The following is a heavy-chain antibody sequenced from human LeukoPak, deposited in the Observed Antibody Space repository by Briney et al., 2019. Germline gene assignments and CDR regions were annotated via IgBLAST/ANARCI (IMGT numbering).Heavy chain of an antibody. Sequence: GGSLRLSCAASGFTFSSYAMSWIRQAPGKGLESISYISNDGRVTNYADSVKGRFTISRDNAKNSLFLQMNSLRAEDTAVYFCSRDPRPLDYWGQGTLVTVSS. D-gene: IGHD6-6*01. CDR2: ISNDGRVT. V-gene: IGHV3-11*01. J-gene: IGHJ4*02. CDR3: SRDPRPLDY. CDR1: GFTFSSYA.